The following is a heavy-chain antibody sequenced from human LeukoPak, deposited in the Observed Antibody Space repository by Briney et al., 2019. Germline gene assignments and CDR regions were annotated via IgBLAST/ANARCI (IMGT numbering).Heavy chain of an antibody. CDR1: GFTFNSYV. J-gene: IGHJ4*02. CDR3: ARISDYYDSSGYLDY. Sequence: GGSLRLSCGASGFTFNSYVMSWVRQAPGKGLEWVSGISGPGRTTYYADFVKGRFTISRDNSKSTLYLQMGSLRAEDMAVYYCARISDYYDSSGYLDYWGQGTLVTVSS. D-gene: IGHD3-22*01. V-gene: IGHV3-23*01. CDR2: ISGPGRTT.